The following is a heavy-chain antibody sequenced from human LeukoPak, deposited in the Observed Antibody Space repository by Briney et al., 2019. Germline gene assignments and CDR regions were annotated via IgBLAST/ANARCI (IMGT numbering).Heavy chain of an antibody. CDR2: IDPNSGAT. D-gene: IGHD6-19*01. V-gene: IGHV1-2*02. J-gene: IGHJ4*02. CDR1: GYMFNGYY. Sequence: ASVKVPCKASGYMFNGYYLHWVRQAPGQGLEWMGWIDPNSGATNHGQNFQGRVTMTRDTSFSTAYMELTSLRSDDSAVYYCVREQWLKYYFDYWAREPWSPSPQ. CDR3: VREQWLKYYFDY.